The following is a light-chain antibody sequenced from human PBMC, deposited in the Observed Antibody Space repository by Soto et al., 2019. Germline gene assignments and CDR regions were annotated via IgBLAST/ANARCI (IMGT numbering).Light chain of an antibody. CDR2: GAS. J-gene: IGKJ5*01. V-gene: IGKV3-15*01. CDR3: QQYNNWPPSII. Sequence: EIVMTQSPVTLSVSPGERATLSCRASQSVSYNLAWYQHRPGQAPRLLIYGASTRATDTPVRFRGSGSGTEFTLTISSLQSEDFAVYYCQQYNNWPPSIIFGQGTRLEIK. CDR1: QSVSYN.